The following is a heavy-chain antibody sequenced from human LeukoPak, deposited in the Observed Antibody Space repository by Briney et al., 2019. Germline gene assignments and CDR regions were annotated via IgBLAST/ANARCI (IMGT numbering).Heavy chain of an antibody. Sequence: GGSLRLSCAVSGFTFSDHHMDWGRQAPGKGLEWIGRSRNKANGYSTVYAASVKGRFSFSRDDPQNSLSLQMNSLKTEDTAVYYCTRLFYYGSSGYYPDHWGQGTLVTVSS. CDR1: GFTFSDHH. V-gene: IGHV3-72*01. D-gene: IGHD3-22*01. J-gene: IGHJ4*02. CDR2: SRNKANGYST. CDR3: TRLFYYGSSGYYPDH.